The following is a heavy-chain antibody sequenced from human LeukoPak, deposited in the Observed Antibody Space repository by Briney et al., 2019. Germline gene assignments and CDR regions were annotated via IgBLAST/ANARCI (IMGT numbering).Heavy chain of an antibody. CDR3: ARGGDIVDNWFDP. J-gene: IGHJ5*02. CDR1: GFTVSSNY. D-gene: IGHD2-15*01. V-gene: IGHV3-53*01. CDR2: IYSGGST. Sequence: GGSLRLSCAASGFTVSSNYMSWVRQAPGKGLEWVSVIYSGGSTYYADSVKGRSTIPRDNSKNTLYLQMNSLRAEDTAVYYCARGGDIVDNWFDPWGQGTLVTVSS.